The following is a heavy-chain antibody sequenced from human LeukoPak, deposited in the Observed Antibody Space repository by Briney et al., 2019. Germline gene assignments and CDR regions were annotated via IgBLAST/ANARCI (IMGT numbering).Heavy chain of an antibody. CDR1: GXTFYTYG. J-gene: IGHJ6*02. V-gene: IGHV3-53*01. CDR2: IYSSGAT. CDR3: VRMASNYYGMDV. Sequence: PGRSLSLSCAASGXTFYTYGMHWVRQAPGKGLEWVWVIYSSGATYYADSAQGRCTVSRDNSKNTLYVQMNSLRDEDTAVYYCVRMASNYYGMDVWGQGTAVTVSS. D-gene: IGHD5-24*01.